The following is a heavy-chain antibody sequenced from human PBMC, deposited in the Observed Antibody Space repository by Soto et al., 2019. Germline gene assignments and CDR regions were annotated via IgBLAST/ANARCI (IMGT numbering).Heavy chain of an antibody. Sequence: EVRLVESGGGLVQPGGSLRLSCVASGFTFTSYWMSWVRQAPGKGLEWVANIKGDGSEKKYVDSVKGRFTISRDNANNSVYRQMNSLRAEDTALYYCGRDEVRNGVGVWGQGTTVTVSS. CDR3: GRDEVRNGVGV. J-gene: IGHJ6*02. V-gene: IGHV3-7*01. CDR1: GFTFTSYW. CDR2: IKGDGSEK.